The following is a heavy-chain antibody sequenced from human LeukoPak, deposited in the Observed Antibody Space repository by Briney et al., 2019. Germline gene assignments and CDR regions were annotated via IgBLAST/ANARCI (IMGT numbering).Heavy chain of an antibody. CDR2: ISSSSSYI. CDR1: GFTFSSYS. D-gene: IGHD5-12*01. J-gene: IGHJ6*03. CDR3: ARLIGSYYMDV. Sequence: GGSLRLSCAASGFTFSSYSMNWVRQAPGKGLEWVSPISSSSSYIYYADSVKGRFTISRDNAKNSLSLQMNSLRAEDTAVYYCARLIGSYYMDVWGKGTTVTVSS. V-gene: IGHV3-21*01.